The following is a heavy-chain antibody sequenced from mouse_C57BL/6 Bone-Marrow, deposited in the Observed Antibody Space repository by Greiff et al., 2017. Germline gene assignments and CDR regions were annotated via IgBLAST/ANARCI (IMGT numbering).Heavy chain of an antibody. J-gene: IGHJ2*01. Sequence: VHLVESGPELVKPGASVKLSCKASGYTFTSYDINWVKQRPGQGLEWIGWIYPRDGSTKYNEKFKGKATLTVDTSSSTAYMELHSLTSEDSAVYFCARGALYYYGSSSYYFDYWGQGTTLTVSS. CDR3: ARGALYYYGSSSYYFDY. CDR2: IYPRDGST. V-gene: IGHV1-85*01. D-gene: IGHD1-1*01. CDR1: GYTFTSYD.